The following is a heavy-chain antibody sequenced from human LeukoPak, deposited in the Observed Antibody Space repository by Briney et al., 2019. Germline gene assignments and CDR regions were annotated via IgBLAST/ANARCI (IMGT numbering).Heavy chain of an antibody. V-gene: IGHV1-69*04. Sequence: SVKVSCKASGGTFSSYAICWVRQAPGQGLEWMGRIIPILGIANYAQKFQGRVTITADKSTSTAYMELSSLRSEDTAVYYCARDRTSGYSYGYENYGMDVWGQGTTVTVSS. D-gene: IGHD5-18*01. CDR1: GGTFSSYA. J-gene: IGHJ6*02. CDR2: IIPILGIA. CDR3: ARDRTSGYSYGYENYGMDV.